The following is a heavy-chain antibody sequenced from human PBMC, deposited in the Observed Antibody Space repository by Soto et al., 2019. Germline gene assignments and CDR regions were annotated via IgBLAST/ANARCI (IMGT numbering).Heavy chain of an antibody. D-gene: IGHD6-19*01. V-gene: IGHV1-3*05. CDR1: GYTFTSYA. Sequence: QVQLVQSGAEEKKPGASVKVSCKASGYTFTSYAMHWVRQAPGQRLEWMGWINAGNGNTKYSQKFQGRVTITRDTSXXTAYMELSSLRSEDTAVYYCARSRGSSGRPHYFDYWGQGTLVTVSS. CDR3: ARSRGSSGRPHYFDY. J-gene: IGHJ4*02. CDR2: INAGNGNT.